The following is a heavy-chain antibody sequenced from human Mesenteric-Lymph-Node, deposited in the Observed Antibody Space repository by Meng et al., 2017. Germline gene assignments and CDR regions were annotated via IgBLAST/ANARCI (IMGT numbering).Heavy chain of an antibody. CDR2: INAGNGNT. Sequence: QVHLVQSGAEVKKPGASVKVSCKASGYNFTTYAIHWVRQAPGQRLEWMGWINAGNGNTRYSQKFQGRVSITRDTSESTAYMELSSLRSEDTAVYYCARCIAVAGNWFDPWGQGTLVTVSS. CDR3: ARCIAVAGNWFDP. D-gene: IGHD6-19*01. V-gene: IGHV1-3*01. CDR1: GYNFTTYA. J-gene: IGHJ5*02.